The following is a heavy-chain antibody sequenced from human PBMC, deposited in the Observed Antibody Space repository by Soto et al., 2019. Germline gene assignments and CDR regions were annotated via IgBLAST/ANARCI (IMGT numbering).Heavy chain of an antibody. V-gene: IGHV3-21*01. CDR2: ISSSSSYI. Sequence: VGSLRLSCAASGFTFSSYSMNWVRQAPGKGLEWVSSISSSSSYIYYADSVKGRFTISRDNAKNSLYLQMNSLRAEDTAVYYCAREAEQVVIVVVAATPTGMDVWGQGTTVT. CDR3: AREAEQVVIVVVAATPTGMDV. J-gene: IGHJ6*02. CDR1: GFTFSSYS. D-gene: IGHD2-15*01.